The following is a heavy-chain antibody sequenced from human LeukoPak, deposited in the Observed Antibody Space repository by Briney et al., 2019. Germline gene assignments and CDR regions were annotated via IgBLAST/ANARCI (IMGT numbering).Heavy chain of an antibody. V-gene: IGHV3-11*04. CDR3: AGYSSGWFGAFHI. J-gene: IGHJ3*02. D-gene: IGHD6-19*01. CDR2: IISTGGTI. Sequence: KTGGSLRLSCAASGFTFSDYYMSWIRQAQGKWLEWLSYIISTGGTIYYADSVKGRFTISRDNAKNSLYLQMNSLRAEDTAVYYCAGYSSGWFGAFHIWGQGTMVTVSS. CDR1: GFTFSDYY.